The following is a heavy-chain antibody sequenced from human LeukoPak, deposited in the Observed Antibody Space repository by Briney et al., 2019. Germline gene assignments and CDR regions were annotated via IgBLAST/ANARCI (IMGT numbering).Heavy chain of an antibody. CDR3: AKDLRVAVAGLPPNWFDP. J-gene: IGHJ5*02. D-gene: IGHD6-19*01. Sequence: GRSLRLSCAASGFTFSSYGMHWVRQAPGKGLGWVAVISYDGSTKYYADSVRGRFTISRDNSKNTLYLQMNSLRAEDTAVYYCAKDLRVAVAGLPPNWFDPWGQGTLVTVSS. CDR1: GFTFSSYG. V-gene: IGHV3-30*18. CDR2: ISYDGSTK.